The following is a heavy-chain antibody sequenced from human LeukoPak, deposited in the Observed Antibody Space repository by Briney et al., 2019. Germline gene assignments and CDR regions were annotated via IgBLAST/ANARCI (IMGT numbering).Heavy chain of an antibody. Sequence: GRSLRLSCAASGFTFDDYAMHWVWQAPGKGLEWVSGISWNSGSIGYADSVKGRFTISRDNAKNSLYLQMNSLRAEDTALYYCAKDGDSGYDASYYYYGMDVWGQGTTVTVSS. D-gene: IGHD5-12*01. CDR1: GFTFDDYA. V-gene: IGHV3-9*01. CDR3: AKDGDSGYDASYYYYGMDV. J-gene: IGHJ6*02. CDR2: ISWNSGSI.